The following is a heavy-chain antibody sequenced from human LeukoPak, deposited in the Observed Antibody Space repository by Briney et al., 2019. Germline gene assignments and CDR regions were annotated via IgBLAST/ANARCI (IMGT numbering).Heavy chain of an antibody. Sequence: VASVKVSCKASGYTFTDYYIHWVRQALGQGLEWMGWINPNSGGTNYAQNFQDRVTMTRDTSISTAYMELSSLRSDDTAVYYCARSIAAARTTQAAFDVWGQGTMVTVSS. CDR1: GYTFTDYY. D-gene: IGHD6-13*01. CDR3: ARSIAAARTTQAAFDV. V-gene: IGHV1-2*02. CDR2: INPNSGGT. J-gene: IGHJ3*01.